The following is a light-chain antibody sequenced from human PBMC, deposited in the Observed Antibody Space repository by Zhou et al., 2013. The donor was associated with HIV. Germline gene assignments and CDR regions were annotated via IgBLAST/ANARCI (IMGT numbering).Light chain of an antibody. Sequence: EIVLTQSPATLSLSPGERATLSCRASQSVSSYLGWYQQTPGQAPRLLIYDASNRAAGIPARFSGSGSGTEFTLTISRLEPEDFAVYYCQHYGSSPPWTFGQGTKVEIK. V-gene: IGKV3-20*01. CDR3: QHYGSSPPWT. CDR1: QSVSSY. CDR2: DAS. J-gene: IGKJ1*01.